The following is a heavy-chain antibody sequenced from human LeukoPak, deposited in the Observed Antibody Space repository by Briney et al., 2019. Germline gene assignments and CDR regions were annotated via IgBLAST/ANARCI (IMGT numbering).Heavy chain of an antibody. D-gene: IGHD4-17*01. J-gene: IGHJ4*02. V-gene: IGHV1-18*04. Sequence: ASVKVSCKASGYTFTSYGISWVRQAPGQGLEWMGWISAYNGITNYAQKLQGRVTMTTDTSTSTAYMELRSLRSDDTAVYYCARDDYGDYPPYYFDYWGQGTLVTVSS. CDR2: ISAYNGIT. CDR3: ARDDYGDYPPYYFDY. CDR1: GYTFTSYG.